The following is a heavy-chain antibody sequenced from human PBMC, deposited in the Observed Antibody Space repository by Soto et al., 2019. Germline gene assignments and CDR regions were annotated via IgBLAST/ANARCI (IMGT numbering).Heavy chain of an antibody. Sequence: PSETLSLTCAVYGGSFSGYYWSWIRQPPGKGLEWIGEINHSGSTNYNPSLKSRVTISVDTSKNQFSLKLSSVTAADTAVYYCAREANIVVVVAATNAFDIWGQGTMVTVSS. CDR1: GGSFSGYY. V-gene: IGHV4-34*01. D-gene: IGHD2-15*01. J-gene: IGHJ3*02. CDR3: AREANIVVVVAATNAFDI. CDR2: INHSGST.